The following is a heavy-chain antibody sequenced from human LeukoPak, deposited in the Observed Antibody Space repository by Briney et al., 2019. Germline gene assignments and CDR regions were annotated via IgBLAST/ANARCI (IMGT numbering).Heavy chain of an antibody. J-gene: IGHJ3*02. Sequence: GRSLGLSCAASGFTFDDYAMHWVRQAPGKGLEGVSGISWNSGSIGYADSVKGRFTISRDNAKNSLYLQMNSLRAEDTALYYCAKSWTYDSAFDIWGQGTMVTVSS. V-gene: IGHV3-9*01. D-gene: IGHD3-22*01. CDR1: GFTFDDYA. CDR2: ISWNSGSI. CDR3: AKSWTYDSAFDI.